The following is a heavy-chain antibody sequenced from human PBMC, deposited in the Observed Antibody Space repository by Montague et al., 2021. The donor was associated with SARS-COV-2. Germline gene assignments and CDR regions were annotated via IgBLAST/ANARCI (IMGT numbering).Heavy chain of an antibody. V-gene: IGHV4-34*01. CDR1: GGSFSGYY. CDR3: ARVPDYYDSSGYYFDAFDI. Sequence: SETLSLTCAVYGGSFSGYYWSWIRQPPGKGLEWIGEINHSGSINYNPSLKSRVTISVDTSKSQFSLKLSSVTAADTAVYYCARVPDYYDSSGYYFDAFDIWGQGTMVTVSS. J-gene: IGHJ3*02. D-gene: IGHD3-22*01. CDR2: INHSGSI.